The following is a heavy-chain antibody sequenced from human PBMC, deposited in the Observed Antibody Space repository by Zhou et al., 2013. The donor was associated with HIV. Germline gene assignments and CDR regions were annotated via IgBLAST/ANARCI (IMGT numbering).Heavy chain of an antibody. D-gene: IGHD2-15*01. CDR2: IYTGGRT. CDR1: DGSISSYY. J-gene: IGHJ4*02. Sequence: QVQLQESGPGLVKPSETLSLTCTVSDGSISSYYWSWIRQPAGKGLEWIGRIYTGGRTNYNPSLKSRVTMSVDTSKNQFSLKLSSVTAADTAVYYCARDRIGYCSGGSCYSEDYWGQGTLV. V-gene: IGHV4-4*07. CDR3: ARDRIGYCSGGSCYSEDY.